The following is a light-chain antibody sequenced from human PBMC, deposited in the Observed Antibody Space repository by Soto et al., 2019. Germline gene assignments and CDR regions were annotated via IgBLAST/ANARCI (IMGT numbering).Light chain of an antibody. J-gene: IGKJ2*01. CDR3: KQYDNLPPYT. V-gene: IGKV1-33*01. CDR2: DAS. CDR1: QDISNH. Sequence: DIQMTQSPSSLSASVGDRVTITCQASQDISNHLNWYQKKPGKAPKLLIYDASNLETGVTSRFSGSGSGTDFTFTINSLQPEDIATYYCKQYDNLPPYTFGQGTKLEIK.